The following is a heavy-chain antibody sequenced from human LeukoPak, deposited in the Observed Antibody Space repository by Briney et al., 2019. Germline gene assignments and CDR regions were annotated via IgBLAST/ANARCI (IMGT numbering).Heavy chain of an antibody. CDR2: INHSGST. V-gene: IGHV4-34*01. CDR3: ARGKRGGYSYGDYYYYYYMDV. J-gene: IGHJ6*03. Sequence: PSETLSLTCAVYGGSFSGYYWSWIRQPPGKWLEWIGEINHSGSTNYNPSLKSRVTISVDTSKNQFSLKLSSVTAADTAVYYCARGKRGGYSYGDYYYYYYMDVWGKGTTVTVSS. CDR1: GGSFSGYY. D-gene: IGHD5-18*01.